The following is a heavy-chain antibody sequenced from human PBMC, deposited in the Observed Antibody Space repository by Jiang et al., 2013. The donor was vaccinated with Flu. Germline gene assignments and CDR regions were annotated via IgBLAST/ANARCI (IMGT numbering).Heavy chain of an antibody. CDR2: TYYRSKWYN. D-gene: IGHD3-22*01. CDR3: ARDSPNYYDSSGYNY. CDR1: GDSVSSNSAA. J-gene: IGHJ4*02. V-gene: IGHV6-1*01. Sequence: SGDSVSSNSAAWNWIRQSPSRGLEWLGRTYYRSKWYNDYAVSVKSRITINPDTSKNQFSLQLNSVTPEDTAVYYCARDSPNYYDSSGYNYWGQGTLVTVSS.